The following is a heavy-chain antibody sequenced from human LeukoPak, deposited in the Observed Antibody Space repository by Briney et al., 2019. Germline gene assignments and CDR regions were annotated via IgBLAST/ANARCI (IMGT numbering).Heavy chain of an antibody. Sequence: PSQTLSLTCTVSGGSISSGSYYWSWIRQPAGKGLEWIGRIYTSGSTNYNPSLKSRVTISVDTSKNQFSLKLSSVTAADTAVYYCARVGTWSGSSYYYYYYMDVWGKGTTVTVSS. V-gene: IGHV4-61*02. D-gene: IGHD1-26*01. CDR2: IYTSGST. J-gene: IGHJ6*03. CDR3: ARVGTWSGSSYYYYYYMDV. CDR1: GGSISSGSYY.